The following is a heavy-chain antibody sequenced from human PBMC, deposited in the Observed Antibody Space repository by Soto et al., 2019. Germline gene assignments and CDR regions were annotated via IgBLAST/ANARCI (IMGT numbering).Heavy chain of an antibody. CDR1: GGSISSYY. V-gene: IGHV4-59*08. J-gene: IGHJ4*02. CDR3: ATMGTPATGLYFFDY. Sequence: NPSETLSLTCTVSGGSISSYYWSWIRQPPGKGLEWIGYIYYSGSTSYNPSLKSRVTISVDTSKNQFSLKLSSVTAADTAVYYCATMGTPATGLYFFDYWGQGSLVTVSS. CDR2: IYYSGST. D-gene: IGHD2-15*01.